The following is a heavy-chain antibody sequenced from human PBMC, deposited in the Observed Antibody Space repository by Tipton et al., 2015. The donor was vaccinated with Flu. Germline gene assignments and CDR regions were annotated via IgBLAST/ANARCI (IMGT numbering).Heavy chain of an antibody. D-gene: IGHD2-2*01. CDR2: IYYSGST. Sequence: GLVKPSETLSLTCTVSGDSISSYYWSWIRQPPGKGLEWIGYIYYSGSTNYNPSLKSRVTISVDTSKNHFSLKLSSVTAADTAVYYCARGPFAWHQGAFDFWGQGTMVTVSS. CDR1: GDSISSYY. CDR3: ARGPFAWHQGAFDF. V-gene: IGHV4-59*01. J-gene: IGHJ3*01.